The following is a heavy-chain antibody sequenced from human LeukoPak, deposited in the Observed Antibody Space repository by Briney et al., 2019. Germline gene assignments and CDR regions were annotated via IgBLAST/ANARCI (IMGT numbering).Heavy chain of an antibody. D-gene: IGHD3-9*01. CDR1: GESFSGYY. V-gene: IGHV4-34*01. CDR2: INHSGST. CDR3: ARGSFDGAIRY. Sequence: SDTQSLPCAVYGESFSGYYWSWIRHPPGKGLEWIGEINHSGSTNYNPSLKSRVTISVDTSKNQFPLKLSSVTAADTAVYYCARGSFDGAIRYWGQGTLVTVSS. J-gene: IGHJ4*02.